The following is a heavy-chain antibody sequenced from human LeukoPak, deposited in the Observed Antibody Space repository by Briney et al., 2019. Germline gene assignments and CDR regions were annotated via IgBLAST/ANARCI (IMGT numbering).Heavy chain of an antibody. Sequence: SETLSLTCNVSGGSISSSYYYWGWIRQPPGKGLEWIGSVYYSGSTNYTPCLKCRVTILVDTSKNQFSLKLSAVAAADTAVYYCARRRPSHDAFGAWGQGTMVTVSS. CDR3: ARRRPSHDAFGA. V-gene: IGHV4-39*07. CDR1: GGSISSSYYY. CDR2: VYYSGST. J-gene: IGHJ3*01.